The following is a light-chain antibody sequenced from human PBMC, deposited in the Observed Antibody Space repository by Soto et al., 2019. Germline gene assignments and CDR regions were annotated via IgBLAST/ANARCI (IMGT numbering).Light chain of an antibody. Sequence: EIVLTQSPGTLSLSPGQSATLSCRASQPVSYSYLAWYQQRPGQAPRLLIYGASRRPTGIPDRFSGTASGTLFTLTISRLEPEDFATYYCQQYYSYPVTFGQGTKLEIK. CDR3: QQYYSYPVT. J-gene: IGKJ2*01. CDR1: QPVSYSY. CDR2: GAS. V-gene: IGKV3-20*01.